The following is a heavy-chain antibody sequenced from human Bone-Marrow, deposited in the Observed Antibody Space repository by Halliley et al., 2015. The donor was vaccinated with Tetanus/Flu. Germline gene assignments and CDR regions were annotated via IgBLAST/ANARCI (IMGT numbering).Heavy chain of an antibody. V-gene: IGHV3-43*01. CDR3: AGGNYLGGMDV. J-gene: IGHJ6*02. CDR2: ISWDGETT. CDR1: GFTFDYYT. Sequence: SLRLSCAASGFTFDYYTMYWVRRVPGRGLEWVSLISWDGETTDYADSVKGRFTISRDTGKRSLFLQMNSLISEDTALYYCAGGNYLGGMDVWGQGTTVTVSS. D-gene: IGHD3-16*01.